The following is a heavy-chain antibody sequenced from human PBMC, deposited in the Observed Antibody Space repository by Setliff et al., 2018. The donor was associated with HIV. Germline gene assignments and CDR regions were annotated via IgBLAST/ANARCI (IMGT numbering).Heavy chain of an antibody. V-gene: IGHV3-33*06. CDR2: IWFDGSRK. CDR1: GFTFTNHA. D-gene: IGHD1-1*01. J-gene: IGHJ4*02. CDR3: AKDGLAGYFES. Sequence: PGGSLRLSCATSGFTFTNHAMHWVRQAPGKGLEWVAVIWFDGSRKYYADSVKGRFTISRDTSNSTLYLQMNSLRAEDTAVYYCAKDGLAGYFESWGLGTLVTVSS.